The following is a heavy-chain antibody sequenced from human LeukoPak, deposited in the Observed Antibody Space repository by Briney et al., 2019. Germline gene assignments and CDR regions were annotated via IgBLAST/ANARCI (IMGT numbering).Heavy chain of an antibody. V-gene: IGHV4-59*11. J-gene: IGHJ4*02. CDR3: ARSSGSYNTHSFDS. D-gene: IGHD6-25*01. CDR2: VFYKDNT. CDR1: GGSINTHY. Sequence: SETLSLTCTVSGGSINTHYWSWIRQSPGMGVEWIGYVFYKDNTNYNPSLKSRIRISVDTSKTQFSLRLRSVTPADTAVYYCARSSGSYNTHSFDSWGQGTLVTVSS.